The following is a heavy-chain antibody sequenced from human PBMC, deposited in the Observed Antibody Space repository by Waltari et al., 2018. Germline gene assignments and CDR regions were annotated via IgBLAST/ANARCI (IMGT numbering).Heavy chain of an antibody. CDR1: GFTFRTYA. CDR2: ITGSGSNT. Sequence: EVQLLESGGGLVQPGGSLRLSCAASGFTFRTYALSWVRQAPGKGVGCVAVITGSGSNTDTADSVKGRFTISRDKSKNTLYLQMNSLRAEVTAVYYCTRAARLVDYWGQGTLVTVSA. CDR3: TRAARLVDY. V-gene: IGHV3-23*01. J-gene: IGHJ4*02.